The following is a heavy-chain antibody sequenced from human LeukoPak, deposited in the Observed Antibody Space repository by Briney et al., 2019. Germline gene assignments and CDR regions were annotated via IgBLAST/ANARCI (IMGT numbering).Heavy chain of an antibody. Sequence: SETLSLTCTVSGGSISSYYWSWIRQPPGKGLEWIGYIYYSGSINYNPSLKSRVTISVDTSKNQFSLKLSSVTAADTAVYYCARDLTVIAVAGTDDYYYYGMDVWGQGTTVTVSS. CDR3: ARDLTVIAVAGTDDYYYYGMDV. D-gene: IGHD6-19*01. J-gene: IGHJ6*02. CDR1: GGSISSYY. V-gene: IGHV4-59*01. CDR2: IYYSGSI.